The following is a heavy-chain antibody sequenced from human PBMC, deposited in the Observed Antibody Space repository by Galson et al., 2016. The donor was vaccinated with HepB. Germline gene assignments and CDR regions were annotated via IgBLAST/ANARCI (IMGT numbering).Heavy chain of an antibody. D-gene: IGHD2/OR15-2a*01. CDR3: ARQYWGGPSDY. J-gene: IGHJ4*02. V-gene: IGHV4-4*02. Sequence: ETLSLTCAVSGVSITSNDWWSWVRQPPGQVLEWIGQIFHSGRVNYTPSLASRVTISIDTSNNPFSLRLTSVTAADTALYYCARQYWGGPSDYWGQGTLVTVSS. CDR2: IFHSGRV. CDR1: GVSITSNDW.